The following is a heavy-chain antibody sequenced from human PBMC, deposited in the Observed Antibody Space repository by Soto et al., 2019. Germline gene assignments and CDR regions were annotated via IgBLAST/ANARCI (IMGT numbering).Heavy chain of an antibody. Sequence: EVQLLESGGGLVQPGGSLRLSCAASGFTFSTYAMIWVRQAPGKGLEWVSVIAGSGGSTYYADSVKGRFTISRDTSKNTVFRQMNSVRAEETAVYYYAKDRYGDYGGFDYWGQGTMVTVSS. V-gene: IGHV3-23*01. J-gene: IGHJ4*02. CDR3: AKDRYGDYGGFDY. CDR2: IAGSGGST. D-gene: IGHD4-17*01. CDR1: GFTFSTYA.